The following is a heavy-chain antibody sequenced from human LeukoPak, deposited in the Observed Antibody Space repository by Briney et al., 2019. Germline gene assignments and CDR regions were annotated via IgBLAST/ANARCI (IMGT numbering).Heavy chain of an antibody. CDR2: IYYSGST. CDR1: GGSISSYY. V-gene: IGHV4-59*08. CDR3: ARHKAYGWELLPPFFDY. J-gene: IGHJ4*02. D-gene: IGHD1-26*01. Sequence: SETLSLTCTVSGGSISSYYWSWIRQPPGKGLEWIGYIYYSGSTNYNPPLKSRVTISVDTSKNQFSLKLSSVTAADTAVYYCARHKAYGWELLPPFFDYWGQGTLVTVSS.